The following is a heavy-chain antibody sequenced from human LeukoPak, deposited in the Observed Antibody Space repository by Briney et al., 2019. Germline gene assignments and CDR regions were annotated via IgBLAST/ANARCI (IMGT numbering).Heavy chain of an antibody. Sequence: PGGSLRLSCAASGFTFSSYSMNWVRQAPGKGLEWVSSISSSSSYIYYADSVKGRFTISRDNAKNSLYLQMNSLRAEDTAVYYCARVGANWNDWGGRPFDIWGQGTMVTVSS. CDR1: GFTFSSYS. CDR3: ARVGANWNDWGGRPFDI. V-gene: IGHV3-21*04. J-gene: IGHJ3*02. CDR2: ISSSSSYI. D-gene: IGHD1-1*01.